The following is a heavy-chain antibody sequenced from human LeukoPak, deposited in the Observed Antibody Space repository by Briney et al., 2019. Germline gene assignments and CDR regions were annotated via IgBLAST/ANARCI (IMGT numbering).Heavy chain of an antibody. CDR3: AGREDCGGDCMDALDI. Sequence: SETLSLTCTVSGYSISSGYYWGWIRQPPGKGLEWIGSIYHSGSTYYNPSLKSRVTISVDTSKNQFSLKLSSVTAADTAVYYCAGREDCGGDCMDALDIWGQGTMVTVSS. V-gene: IGHV4-38-2*02. CDR1: GYSISSGYY. CDR2: IYHSGST. J-gene: IGHJ3*02. D-gene: IGHD2-21*01.